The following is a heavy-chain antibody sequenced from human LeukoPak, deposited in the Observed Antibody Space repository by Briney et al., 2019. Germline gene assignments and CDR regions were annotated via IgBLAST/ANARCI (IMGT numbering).Heavy chain of an antibody. CDR3: ARDYIVVVQAAIPFDY. CDR1: GYTFTSYG. J-gene: IGHJ4*02. Sequence: HGASVKVSCKASGYTFTSYGISWVRQAPGQGLEWMGWISAYNGNTNYAQKLQGRVTMTTDTSTSTAYMELRSLRSDDTAVYYCARDYIVVVQAAIPFDYWGQGTLVTVSS. V-gene: IGHV1-18*01. D-gene: IGHD2-2*02. CDR2: ISAYNGNT.